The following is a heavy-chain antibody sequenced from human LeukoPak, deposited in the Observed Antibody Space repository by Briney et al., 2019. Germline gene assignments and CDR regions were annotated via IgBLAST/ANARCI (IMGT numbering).Heavy chain of an antibody. J-gene: IGHJ3*02. V-gene: IGHV3-66*01. Sequence: GGSLRPSCAVSGFTVTSNYMSWVRQAPGKGLEWVSLIYSGGSTYYADSVRGRFSISRDTSKNTLYLQMNSLRAEDTAVYYCARDCYDSSGPGAFDIWGQGTMVTVSS. CDR3: ARDCYDSSGPGAFDI. CDR2: IYSGGST. D-gene: IGHD3-22*01. CDR1: GFTVTSNY.